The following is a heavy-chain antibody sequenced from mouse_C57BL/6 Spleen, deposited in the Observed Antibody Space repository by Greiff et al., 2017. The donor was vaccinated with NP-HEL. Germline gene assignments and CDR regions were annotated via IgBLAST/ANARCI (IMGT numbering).Heavy chain of an antibody. D-gene: IGHD1-1*01. CDR1: GYTFTEYT. J-gene: IGHJ1*03. V-gene: IGHV1-62-2*01. CDR3: ARHEAPDYYGSSHWYFDV. Sequence: QVQLQQSGAELVKPGASVKLSCKASGYTFTEYTIHWVKQRSGQGLEWIGWFYPGSGSIKYNEKFKDKATLTADKSSSTVYMELSRLTSEDSAVYFCARHEAPDYYGSSHWYFDVWGTGTTVTVSS. CDR2: FYPGSGSI.